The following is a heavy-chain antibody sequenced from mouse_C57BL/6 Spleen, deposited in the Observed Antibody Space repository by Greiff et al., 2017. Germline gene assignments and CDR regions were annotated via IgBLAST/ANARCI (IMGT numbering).Heavy chain of an antibody. CDR2: INPGSGGT. V-gene: IGHV1-54*01. CDR1: GYAFTNYL. CDR3: ARRGPYYAMDY. Sequence: QVQLQQSGAELVRPGTSVKVSCKASGYAFTNYLIEWVKQRPGQGLEWIGVINPGSGGTNYNEKFKGKATLTADNSSSTAYMQLSSLTAEDSAVYCGARRGPYYAMDYWGQGTSVTVSS. J-gene: IGHJ4*01.